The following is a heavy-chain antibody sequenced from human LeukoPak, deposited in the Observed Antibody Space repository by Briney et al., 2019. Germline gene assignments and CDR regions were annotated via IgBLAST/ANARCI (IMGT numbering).Heavy chain of an antibody. Sequence: ASVKVSCKASGYTFTSYGISWVRQAPGQGLEWMGIINPSGGSTSYAQKFQGRVTMTRDMSTSTVYMELSSLRSEDTAVYYCARESIAAAGTGDYWGQGTLVTVSS. CDR3: ARESIAAAGTGDY. V-gene: IGHV1-46*01. CDR2: INPSGGST. CDR1: GYTFTSYG. D-gene: IGHD6-13*01. J-gene: IGHJ4*02.